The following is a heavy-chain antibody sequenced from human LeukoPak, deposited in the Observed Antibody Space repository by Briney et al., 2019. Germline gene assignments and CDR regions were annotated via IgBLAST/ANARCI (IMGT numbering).Heavy chain of an antibody. D-gene: IGHD1-1*01. CDR2: IRSKANSYAT. Sequence: GGSLRLSCAASGFTFSGSAMHWVRQASGKGLEWVGRIRSKANSYATAYAASVKGRFTISRDDSKNTAYLQMNSLKTEDTAVYYCTRVATERQFDYWGQGTLVTVSS. CDR1: GFTFSGSA. J-gene: IGHJ4*02. CDR3: TRVATERQFDY. V-gene: IGHV3-73*01.